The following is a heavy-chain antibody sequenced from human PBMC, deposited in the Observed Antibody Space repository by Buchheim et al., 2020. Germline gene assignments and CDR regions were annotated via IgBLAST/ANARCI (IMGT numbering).Heavy chain of an antibody. CDR2: IYDSGST. CDR3: AKLRFYDVLTGYSQVFYFDS. D-gene: IGHD3-9*01. V-gene: IGHV4-59*13. CDR1: GGSNSTSY. Sequence: QVQLQESGPGLVEPSETLSLTCTVSGGSNSTSYWSWIRQPPGKGLEWIGYIYDSGSTNYNPSLKSRVTISVDTSKSQFSLELNSVTAADTAVYFCAKLRFYDVLTGYSQVFYFDSWGQGTL. J-gene: IGHJ4*02.